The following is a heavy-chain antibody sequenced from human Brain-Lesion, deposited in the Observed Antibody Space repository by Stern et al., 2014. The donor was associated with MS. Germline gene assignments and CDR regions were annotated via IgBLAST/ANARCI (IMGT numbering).Heavy chain of an antibody. J-gene: IGHJ4*02. Sequence: QLQLQESGPGLVKPSQTLSLTCTVSGGPISSHSYYWSWIRQPAGKGLEWIGRIYARGNTNYTPPLKSRVSISVDTSKNQLSLRLSSVTASDTAVYYCARDYGDLEFDLWGQGTLVTVSS. CDR2: IYARGNT. CDR1: GGPISSHSYY. V-gene: IGHV4-61*02. CDR3: ARDYGDLEFDL. D-gene: IGHD4-17*01.